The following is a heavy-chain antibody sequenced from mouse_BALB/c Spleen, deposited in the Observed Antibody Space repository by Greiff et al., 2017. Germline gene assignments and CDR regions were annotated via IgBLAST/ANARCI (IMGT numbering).Heavy chain of an antibody. CDR3: ARDYGTHDAMDY. J-gene: IGHJ4*01. Sequence: QVQLQQSGPELVKPGASVRISCKASGYTFTSYYIHWVKQRPGQGLEWIGWIYPGNVNTKYNEKFKGKATLTADKSSSTAYMQLSSLTSEDSAVYVCARDYGTHDAMDYWGQGTSVTVSS. V-gene: IGHV1S56*01. CDR2: IYPGNVNT. D-gene: IGHD1-2*01. CDR1: GYTFTSYY.